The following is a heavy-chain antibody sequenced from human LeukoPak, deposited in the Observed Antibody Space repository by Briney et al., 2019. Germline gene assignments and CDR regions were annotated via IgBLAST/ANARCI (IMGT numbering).Heavy chain of an antibody. V-gene: IGHV1-2*02. CDR2: INPNSGAT. D-gene: IGHD2-21*02. CDR3: GLVTSGNWWFDP. CDR1: GYTFTGYH. Sequence: ASVKVSCKTSGYTFTGYHMHWVRQAPGQGLEWMGWINPNSGATNCAQNLQGRVTMTSDTSISTAYMELSSLTSDDTAVYYCGLVTSGNWWFDPWGQGTLVTVSS. J-gene: IGHJ5*02.